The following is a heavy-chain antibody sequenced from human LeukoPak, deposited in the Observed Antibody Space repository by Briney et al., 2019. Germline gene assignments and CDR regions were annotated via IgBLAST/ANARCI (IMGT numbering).Heavy chain of an antibody. CDR2: ISSSSSTI. J-gene: IGHJ4*02. D-gene: IGHD3-22*01. CDR1: GLTFRNYI. Sequence: GGALPLSLQASGLTFRNYIKNWVRPAPGKGREGVAYISSSSSTIYDADSVKGRFIISRDNAKNSLYLQMNSLRAEDTAVYYCARDLRYDSSGPLDYWGQGTLVTVSS. V-gene: IGHV3-48*01. CDR3: ARDLRYDSSGPLDY.